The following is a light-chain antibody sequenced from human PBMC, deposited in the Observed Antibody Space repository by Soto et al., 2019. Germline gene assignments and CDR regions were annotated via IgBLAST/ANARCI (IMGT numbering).Light chain of an antibody. CDR3: QQYGSSGT. CDR2: GAS. V-gene: IGKV3-20*01. CDR1: QTVTSGY. J-gene: IGKJ1*01. Sequence: ETVFSQSRYSLSLSHGERATLSCRASQTVTSGYLAWYQQKPGQAPRLLIYGASNRATGTPDRFSGSGSATDFTLTISRLEPEDFAVYYCQQYGSSGTFGQGAKVDI.